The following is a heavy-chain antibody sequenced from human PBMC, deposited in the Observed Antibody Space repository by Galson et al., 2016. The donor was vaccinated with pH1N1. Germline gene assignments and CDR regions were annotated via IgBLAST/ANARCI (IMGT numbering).Heavy chain of an antibody. CDR1: GITFSNSA. Sequence: SLRLSCAASGITFSNSAMSWVRQAPGKGLEWISVISGSGSSTYYADSVKGRFTISRDNSKYTLFLQMNSLSVEDTAVYYCAKDRDGDYTGGDAFDIWGKGTMVTVSS. J-gene: IGHJ3*02. D-gene: IGHD4-17*01. CDR3: AKDRDGDYTGGDAFDI. V-gene: IGHV3-23*01. CDR2: ISGSGSST.